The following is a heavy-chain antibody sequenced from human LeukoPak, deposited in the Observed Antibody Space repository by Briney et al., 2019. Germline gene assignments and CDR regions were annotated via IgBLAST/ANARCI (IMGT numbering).Heavy chain of an antibody. D-gene: IGHD6-19*01. CDR1: GFTFGNYD. CDR2: VSDNGGRT. V-gene: IGHV3-64D*06. CDR3: ARASRGSSGSYYYYYGMDV. J-gene: IGHJ6*02. Sequence: PGGSLRLSCSASGFTFGNYDMYWVRQAPGKGLEYVSAVSDNGGRTHYADSVNGRFTISRDNSKNTLYLQMSSLRAEDTAVYYCARASRGSSGSYYYYYGMDVWGQGTTVTVSS.